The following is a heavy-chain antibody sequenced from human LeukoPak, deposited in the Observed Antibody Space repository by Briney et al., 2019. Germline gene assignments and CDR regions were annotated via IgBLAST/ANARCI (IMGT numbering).Heavy chain of an antibody. V-gene: IGHV3-30*04. CDR2: ISYDGSNK. Sequence: GGSLRLSCAASGFTFSSYAMYWVRQAPGKGLEWVAVISYDGSNKYYADSVKGRFTISRDNSKNTLSLQMNSLRAEDTAVYYCAKEPHPSENYYYGMDVWGQGTTVTVSS. CDR3: AKEPHPSENYYYGMDV. J-gene: IGHJ6*02. CDR1: GFTFSSYA.